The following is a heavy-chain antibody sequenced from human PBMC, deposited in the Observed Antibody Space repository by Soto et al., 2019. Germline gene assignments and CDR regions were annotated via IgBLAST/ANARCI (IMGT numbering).Heavy chain of an antibody. D-gene: IGHD2-15*01. CDR1: GFTFSSYS. CDR3: ARGPDIVVVLTVYSDY. CDR2: ISSSSSYI. V-gene: IGHV3-21*01. Sequence: EVQLVESGGGLVKPGGSLRLSCAASGFTFSSYSMNWVRQAPGKGLEWVSSISSSSSYIYYADSVKGRFTISRDNAKNSLYLQMNSLRADDTAVYYCARGPDIVVVLTVYSDYWGQGTLVTVSS. J-gene: IGHJ4*02.